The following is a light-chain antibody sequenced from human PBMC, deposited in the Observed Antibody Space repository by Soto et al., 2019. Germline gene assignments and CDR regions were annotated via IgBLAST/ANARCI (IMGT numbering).Light chain of an antibody. J-gene: IGKJ1*01. CDR3: QQYGSSGT. V-gene: IGKV1-5*03. Sequence: DIEMTQSPSTLSASVGDRVTITCRASQGISSWLAWYQQKPGKAPKLLIYKASILESGVPSRFSGSGSGTEFTLTISRLEPEDFAVYYCQQYGSSGTFGQGTKVDIK. CDR1: QGISSW. CDR2: KAS.